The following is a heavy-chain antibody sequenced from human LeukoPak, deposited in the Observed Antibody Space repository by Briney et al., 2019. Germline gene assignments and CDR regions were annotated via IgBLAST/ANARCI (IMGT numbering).Heavy chain of an antibody. Sequence: GASVNVSCKASGYTFTSYGIICVRQAPRQGLEWMGWISAYNGNTRYGHNLQDRVTMTTNSSTTTAHMELSRQRSNHTAISHLSRENNASGSYYGDDYWGQGTLVTVSS. CDR1: GYTFTSYG. V-gene: IGHV1-18*01. D-gene: IGHD3-10*01. J-gene: IGHJ4*02. CDR2: ISAYNGNT. CDR3: SRENNASGSYYGDDY.